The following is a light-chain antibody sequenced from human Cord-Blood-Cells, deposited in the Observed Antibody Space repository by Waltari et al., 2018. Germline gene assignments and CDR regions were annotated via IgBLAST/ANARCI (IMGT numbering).Light chain of an antibody. CDR1: SSHVGGYNL. J-gene: IGLJ3*02. V-gene: IGLV2-23*01. CDR3: CSYAGSSTWV. CDR2: EGS. Sequence: QSALTQPASVSGSPGQSITISSTGTSSHVGGYNLVSWYQQHPGKAPNLMLYEGSKRPSGVSNRFSGSKSGNTASLTISGLQAEDEADYYCCSYAGSSTWVFGGGTKLTVL.